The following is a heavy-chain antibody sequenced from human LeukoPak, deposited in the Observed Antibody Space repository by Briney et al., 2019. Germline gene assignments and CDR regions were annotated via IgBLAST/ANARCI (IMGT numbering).Heavy chain of an antibody. Sequence: SETLSLTCTVSGGSISSHYWSWIRQPPGKGLEWIGYIYYSGSTNYNPSLKSRVTISVDTSKNQFSLKLSSVTAADTAVYYCAREAIAVAGAFDYWGQGTLVTVSS. J-gene: IGHJ4*02. CDR1: GGSISSHY. D-gene: IGHD6-19*01. V-gene: IGHV4-59*11. CDR3: AREAIAVAGAFDY. CDR2: IYYSGST.